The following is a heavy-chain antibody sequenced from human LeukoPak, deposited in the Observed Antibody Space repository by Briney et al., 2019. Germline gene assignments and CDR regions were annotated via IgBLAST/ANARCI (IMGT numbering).Heavy chain of an antibody. V-gene: IGHV4-59*08. J-gene: IGHJ6*02. CDR2: IYYSGTT. CDR3: ARRTPQSSYYYGMDV. Sequence: PSETLSLTCTVSGGSITSYYWSWIRQPPGKGLEWIGYIYYSGTTNYNPSLKSRVTISVDTPKNQFSLKLSSVTAADTAVYYCARRTPQSSYYYGMDVWGQGTTVTVSS. D-gene: IGHD1-14*01. CDR1: GGSITSYY.